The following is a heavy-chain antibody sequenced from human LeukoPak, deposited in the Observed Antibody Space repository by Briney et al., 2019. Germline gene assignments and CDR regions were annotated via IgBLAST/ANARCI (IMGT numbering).Heavy chain of an antibody. Sequence: KAGGSLRLSCAASGFTFSSYSMHWVRQAPGKGLEWVSSISSSTSFIYYADSVKGRFTISRDNAKNSLYLQMNSLRAEDTAVYFCARELYYDILSGHQRDYYGMDVWGHGTTVTVSS. CDR2: ISSSTSFI. D-gene: IGHD3-9*01. CDR1: GFTFSSYS. V-gene: IGHV3-21*01. CDR3: ARELYYDILSGHQRDYYGMDV. J-gene: IGHJ6*02.